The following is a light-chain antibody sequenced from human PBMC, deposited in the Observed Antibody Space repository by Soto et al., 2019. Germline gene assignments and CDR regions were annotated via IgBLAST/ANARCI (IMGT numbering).Light chain of an antibody. J-gene: IGKJ1*01. CDR3: MQGTHWPRT. V-gene: IGKV2-30*01. CDR1: QSLVFIDGDTY. CDR2: KVS. Sequence: VLTQTPLSSPVTLGQSASISCRSSQSLVFIDGDTYLSWFQQRPGQSPRRLIYKVSNRDSGVLDRFSGSGSGTDITLEISRVEAEDVAVYYCMQGTHWPRTFGQGTKVDI.